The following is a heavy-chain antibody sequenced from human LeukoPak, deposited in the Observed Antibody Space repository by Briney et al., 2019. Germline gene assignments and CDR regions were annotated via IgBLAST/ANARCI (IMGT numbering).Heavy chain of an antibody. V-gene: IGHV1-69*04. D-gene: IGHD2-21*02. CDR2: IIPILGIA. CDR3: ARAATYIVVVTATFDY. Sequence: GASVKVSCKASGGTFSSYAISWVRQAPGQGLEWMGRIIPILGIANYAQKFQGRVTITADKSTSTAYMELSRLRSDDTAVYYCARAATYIVVVTATFDYWGQGTLVTVSS. J-gene: IGHJ4*02. CDR1: GGTFSSYA.